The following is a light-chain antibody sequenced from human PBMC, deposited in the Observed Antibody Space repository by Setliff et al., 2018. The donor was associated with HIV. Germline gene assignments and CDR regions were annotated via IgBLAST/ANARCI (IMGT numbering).Light chain of an antibody. CDR2: STN. CDR1: SGSVSTGHF. CDR3: VLYMGNGVSV. J-gene: IGLJ3*02. Sequence: VVTQEPSSSVSPGGTVTLTCGLRSGSVSTGHFPSWYQQTPGQTPRVLIYSTNTRSSGVPDRFSGSILGNRAALTITGAQADDECDYYCVLYMGNGVSVFGGGTKVTVL. V-gene: IGLV8-61*01.